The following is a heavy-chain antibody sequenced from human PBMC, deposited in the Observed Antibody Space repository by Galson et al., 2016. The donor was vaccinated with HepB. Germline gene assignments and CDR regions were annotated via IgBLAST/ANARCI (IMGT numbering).Heavy chain of an antibody. J-gene: IGHJ2*01. CDR2: AYHSGNS. Sequence: SETLSLTCAVSGGSVSSDTWWSWVRQSPGKGLEWIAEAYHSGNSNYNPALKTRLIMSVDSSKNEISLKLTSVTAADTAVYYCAKNGPAHSGGWHFGLWGRGPLVTVSS. V-gene: IGHV4-4*02. D-gene: IGHD6-25*01. CDR3: AKNGPAHSGGWHFGL. CDR1: GGSVSSDTW.